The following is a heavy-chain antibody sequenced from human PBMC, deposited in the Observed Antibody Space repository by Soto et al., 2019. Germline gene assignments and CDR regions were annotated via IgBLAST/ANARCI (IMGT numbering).Heavy chain of an antibody. CDR3: ARDRLITMVRGSNWFDP. CDR2: IYYSGST. D-gene: IGHD3-10*01. Sequence: SETLSLTCTVSGGSISSGGYYWSWIRQHPGKGLEWIGYIYYSGSTYYKPSLKSRVTISVDTSKNQFSLKLSSVTAADTAVYYCARDRLITMVRGSNWFDPWGQGTLVTVSS. J-gene: IGHJ5*02. CDR1: GGSISSGGYY. V-gene: IGHV4-31*03.